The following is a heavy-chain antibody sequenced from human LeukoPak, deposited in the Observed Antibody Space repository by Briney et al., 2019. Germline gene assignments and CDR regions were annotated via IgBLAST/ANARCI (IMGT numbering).Heavy chain of an antibody. CDR1: GFTFSSYA. V-gene: IGHV3-23*01. D-gene: IGHD2-2*01. Sequence: PGGSLRLPCAASGFTFSSYAMSWVRQAPGKGLEWVSAISGSGGSTFYADSVKGRFTISRDKSKNTLFLQMNSLRAEDTAVYYCAKQGPYSTSWNAPFDYWGQGTLVTVSS. CDR3: AKQGPYSTSWNAPFDY. CDR2: ISGSGGST. J-gene: IGHJ4*02.